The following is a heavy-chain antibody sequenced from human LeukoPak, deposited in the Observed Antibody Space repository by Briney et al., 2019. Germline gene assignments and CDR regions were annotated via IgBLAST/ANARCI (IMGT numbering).Heavy chain of an antibody. CDR3: ARARDTWIWTLGDY. V-gene: IGHV1-2*02. J-gene: IGHJ4*02. D-gene: IGHD5-12*01. CDR1: GYTFTGYY. CDR2: INPNSGGT. Sequence: ASVKVSCKASGYTFTGYYMHWVRQAPGQGLEWMGWINPNSGGTNYAQKFQGRVTMTRDTSISTAFMELSRLRSDDTAVYYCARARDTWIWTLGDYWGQGTLVTVSS.